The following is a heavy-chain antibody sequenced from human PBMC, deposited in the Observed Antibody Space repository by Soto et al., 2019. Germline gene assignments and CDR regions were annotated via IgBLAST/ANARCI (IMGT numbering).Heavy chain of an antibody. D-gene: IGHD3-22*01. V-gene: IGHV3-23*01. J-gene: IGHJ4*02. CDR1: EFTFSNYA. CDR2: ISYGGGTT. Sequence: GGSPRLSCAASEFTFSNYAMSWVRQAPGKGLEWVSAISYGGGTTYYADSVKGRFTISRDNSKNTLYLQMNGLRAEDTAVYYCAKNPGYYYDSTGYHFDYWGQGTLVTVSS. CDR3: AKNPGYYYDSTGYHFDY.